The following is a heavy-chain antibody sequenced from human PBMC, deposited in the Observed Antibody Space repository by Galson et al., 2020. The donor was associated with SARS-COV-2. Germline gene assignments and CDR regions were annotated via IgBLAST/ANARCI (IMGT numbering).Heavy chain of an antibody. CDR1: GGSFSGYY. J-gene: IGHJ4*02. Sequence: SETLSLTCAVYGGSFSGYYWSWIRQPPGKGLEWIGEINSSGSTNYNPSLKSRVTISVDTSKNHFSLKLSSVTAADTAVYYCAREENFFLVGTATRVFCFDYWGRGTLATVSS. D-gene: IGHD2-21*02. V-gene: IGHV4-34*01. CDR2: INSSGST. CDR3: AREENFFLVGTATRVFCFDY.